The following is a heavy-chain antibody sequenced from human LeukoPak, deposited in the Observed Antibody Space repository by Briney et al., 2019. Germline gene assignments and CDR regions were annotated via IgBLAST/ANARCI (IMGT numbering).Heavy chain of an antibody. CDR1: GGSITSYH. Sequence: SETLSLTCTVSGGSITSYHWNWIRQPAGKGLEWIGRMYTSGSTNYNPSLKSRVTMSVDTSKKQFSLKLSSVTAADTAIYYCASGGTGYSNGWNYFDCWGQGTLVTVSS. V-gene: IGHV4-4*07. CDR3: ASGGTGYSNGWNYFDC. J-gene: IGHJ4*02. CDR2: MYTSGST. D-gene: IGHD5-12*01.